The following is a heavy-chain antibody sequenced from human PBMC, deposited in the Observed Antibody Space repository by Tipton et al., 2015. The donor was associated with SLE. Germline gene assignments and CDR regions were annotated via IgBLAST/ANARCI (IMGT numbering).Heavy chain of an antibody. D-gene: IGHD2-15*01. J-gene: IGHJ3*02. Sequence: SLRLSCAASGFTFRFMTYVMYWVRQAPGKGLEWVSSIGTSGDYKYYVDSVKGRFTVSRDNAENSLYLQMDSLTAGDTAVYYCARSYCSGGRCNSKAFDIWGQGTMVTVSS. V-gene: IGHV3-21*01. CDR2: IGTSGDYK. CDR3: ARSYCSGGRCNSKAFDI. CDR1: GFTFRFMTYV.